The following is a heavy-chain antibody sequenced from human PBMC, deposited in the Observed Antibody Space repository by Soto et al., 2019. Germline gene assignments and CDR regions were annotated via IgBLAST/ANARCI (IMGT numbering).Heavy chain of an antibody. Sequence: SETLSLTCAVSSGSISSSNWWSWVRQPPGKGLEWIGEIYHSGSTNYNPSLKSRVTISVDKSKNQFSLKLSSVTAADTAVYYCARGRPTGGFGELSPWGQGTLVTVLL. CDR1: SGSISSSNW. CDR3: ARGRPTGGFGELSP. D-gene: IGHD3-10*01. V-gene: IGHV4-4*02. CDR2: IYHSGST. J-gene: IGHJ5*02.